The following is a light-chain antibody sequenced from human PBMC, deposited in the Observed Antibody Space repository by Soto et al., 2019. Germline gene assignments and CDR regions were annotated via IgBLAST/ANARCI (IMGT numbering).Light chain of an antibody. CDR1: SSNIGAGYD. V-gene: IGLV1-40*01. J-gene: IGLJ2*01. Sequence: QSVLTQPPPVSGAPGQRVTISCTGSSSNIGAGYDVHWYQQLPVRAPKLLIYGNTNRPSGVPDRFSGSKSGTSASLAITGLQAEDEADYYCRSFDSSLSVVFGGGTKLTVL. CDR2: GNT. CDR3: RSFDSSLSVV.